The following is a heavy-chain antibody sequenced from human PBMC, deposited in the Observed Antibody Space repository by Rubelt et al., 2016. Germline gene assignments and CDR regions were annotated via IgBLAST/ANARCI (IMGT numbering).Heavy chain of an antibody. D-gene: IGHD6-25*01. CDR1: GGSFSGYY. V-gene: IGHV4-34*01. Sequence: QVQLQQWGAGLLKPSETLSLTCAVYGGSFSGYYWSWIRQTPGKGLECIGEVNHSGSTNYNPSLKSRVTISVDTSKNQFSLKLSSVTAADTAVYYCAGGGSSGTYDYWGQGTLVTVSS. CDR2: VNHSGST. J-gene: IGHJ4*02. CDR3: AGGGSSGTYDY.